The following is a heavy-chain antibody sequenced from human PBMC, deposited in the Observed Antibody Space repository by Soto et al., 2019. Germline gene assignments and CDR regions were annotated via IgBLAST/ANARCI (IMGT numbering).Heavy chain of an antibody. CDR3: ARDPNAIGNYGMDV. D-gene: IGHD1-1*01. Sequence: EVQLVESGGGLVQPGGSLRLSCSASGFTFSSHNMNWVRQAPGKGLDWVSYISSSSSTRFYADSVKGRFTISRDTAKNSLYIQLNSLRAEDTAVYYCARDPNAIGNYGMDVWGQGTPVTVSS. V-gene: IGHV3-48*01. CDR2: ISSSSSTR. J-gene: IGHJ6*02. CDR1: GFTFSSHN.